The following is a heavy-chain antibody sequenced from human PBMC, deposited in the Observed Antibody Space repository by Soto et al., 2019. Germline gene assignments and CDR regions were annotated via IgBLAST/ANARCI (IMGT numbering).Heavy chain of an antibody. J-gene: IGHJ4*02. CDR3: ARAYSDDYGDSQLDY. CDR2: IYYSGST. V-gene: IGHV4-59*01. CDR1: GVSITSYY. D-gene: IGHD4-17*01. Sequence: QVQLQESGPGLVQPSETQSLTCTVSGVSITSYYWTWIRQPPGKGLEWIGYIYYSGSTNYNPSLKSRVTISVDTSKNQFSLKLSSVTAADTAVYYCARAYSDDYGDSQLDYWGQGTLVTVSS.